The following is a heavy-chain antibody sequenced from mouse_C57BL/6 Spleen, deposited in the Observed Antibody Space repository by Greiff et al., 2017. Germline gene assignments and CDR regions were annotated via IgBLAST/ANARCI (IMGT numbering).Heavy chain of an antibody. V-gene: IGHV5-9-1*02. Sequence: EVMLVESGEGLVKPGGSLKLSCAASGFTFSSYAMSWVRQTPEKRLEWVAYISSGGDYIYYADTVKGRFTISRDNARNTLYLQMSSLKSEDTAMYYCTRDGYYGSSLAWFAYWGQGTLFTVSA. CDR1: GFTFSSYA. D-gene: IGHD1-1*01. CDR3: TRDGYYGSSLAWFAY. J-gene: IGHJ3*01. CDR2: ISSGGDYI.